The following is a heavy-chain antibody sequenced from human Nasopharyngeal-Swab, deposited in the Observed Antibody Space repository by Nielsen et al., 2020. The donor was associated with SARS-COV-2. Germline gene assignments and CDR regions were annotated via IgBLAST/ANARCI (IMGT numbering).Heavy chain of an antibody. CDR3: ARGHRGYSGYDYYYYYMDV. Sequence: WVRQAPGQGPEWMGWMNPNSGNTGYAQKFQGRVTMTRNTSISTAYMELSSLRSEDTAVYYCARGHRGYSGYDYYYYYMDVWGKGTTVTVSS. D-gene: IGHD5-12*01. CDR2: MNPNSGNT. J-gene: IGHJ6*03. V-gene: IGHV1-8*01.